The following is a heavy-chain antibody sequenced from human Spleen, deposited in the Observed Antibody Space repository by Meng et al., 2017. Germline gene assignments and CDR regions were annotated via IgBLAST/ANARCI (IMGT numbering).Heavy chain of an antibody. CDR3: ARDSVVPAAGMDV. CDR1: GFTFSSYW. Sequence: GESLKISCAASGFTFSSYWMSWVRQAPGKGLEWVANIKQDGSEKYYADSVKGRFTISRDNSKNTLYLQMNSLRAEDTAVYYCARDSVVPAAGMDVWGQGTTVTVSS. D-gene: IGHD2-2*01. J-gene: IGHJ6*02. V-gene: IGHV3-7*01. CDR2: IKQDGSEK.